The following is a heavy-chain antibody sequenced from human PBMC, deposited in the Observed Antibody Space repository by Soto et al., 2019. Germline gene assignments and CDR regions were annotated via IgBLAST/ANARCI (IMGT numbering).Heavy chain of an antibody. CDR3: ARDGVSYCSGGTCYLGYFDY. CDR1: GFTFSGFG. CDR2: IWYDGSNK. J-gene: IGHJ4*02. D-gene: IGHD2-15*01. V-gene: IGHV3-33*01. Sequence: GGSLRLSCAASGFTFSGFGMHWVRQAPGKGLEWVAIIWYDGSNKFYADSVKGRFTISRDNSENTLYLQMNSLRAEDTAVYYCARDGVSYCSGGTCYLGYFDYWGQGTLVTVSS.